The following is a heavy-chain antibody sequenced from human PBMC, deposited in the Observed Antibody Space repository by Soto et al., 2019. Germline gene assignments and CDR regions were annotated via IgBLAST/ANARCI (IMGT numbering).Heavy chain of an antibody. D-gene: IGHD3-10*01. CDR1: GFTLSSYG. J-gene: IGHJ6*02. V-gene: IGHV3-30*18. CDR2: ISYDGSNK. CDR3: AKTMVRGALHYYGMDV. Sequence: GGSLRLSCAASGFTLSSYGMHWVRQAPGKGLEWVAVISYDGSNKYYADSVKGRFTISRDNSKNTLYLQMNSLRAEDTAVYYCAKTMVRGALHYYGMDVWGQGTTVTVSS.